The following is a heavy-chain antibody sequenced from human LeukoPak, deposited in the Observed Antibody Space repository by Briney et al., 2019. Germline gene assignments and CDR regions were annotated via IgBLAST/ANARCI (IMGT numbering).Heavy chain of an antibody. D-gene: IGHD5-12*01. CDR2: INPNSGGT. CDR1: GYTLTELS. J-gene: IGHJ6*02. V-gene: IGHV1-2*06. Sequence: ASVKVSCKVSGYTLTELSMHWVRQAPGQGLEWMGRINPNSGGTNYAQKFQGRVTMTRDTSISTAYMELSRLRSDDTAVYYCARSDIDYYYYGMDVWGQGTTVTVSS. CDR3: ARSDIDYYYYGMDV.